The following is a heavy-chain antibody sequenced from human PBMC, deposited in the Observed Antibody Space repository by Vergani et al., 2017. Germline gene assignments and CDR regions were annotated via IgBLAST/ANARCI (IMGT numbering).Heavy chain of an antibody. CDR2: ISWNSGSI. V-gene: IGHV3-9*03. J-gene: IGHJ6*02. D-gene: IGHD1-26*01. CDR1: GFTFDDYA. Sequence: EVQLVESGGGLVQPGRSLRLSCAASGFTFDDYAMHWVRQAPGKGMEWVSGISWNSGSIGYADSVKGRFTISRDNAKNSLYLQMNSLRAEDMALYYCAKDVGEYYYYSMDVWHQRTTITVSS. CDR3: AKDVGEYYYYSMDV.